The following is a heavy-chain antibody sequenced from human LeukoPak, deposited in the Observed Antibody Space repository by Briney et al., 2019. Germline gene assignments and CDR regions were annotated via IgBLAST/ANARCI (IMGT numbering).Heavy chain of an antibody. CDR3: TRSYYDSSGYYVKDY. J-gene: IGHJ4*02. Sequence: PGGSLRLSCVASGFTFSGSAMHWVRQASGKGLEWVGRIRSKANSYATAYAASVKGRFTISRDDSKNTAYLQMNSLKTEDTAVYYCTRSYYDSSGYYVKDYWGQGTLVTVSS. V-gene: IGHV3-73*01. CDR2: IRSKANSYAT. D-gene: IGHD3-22*01. CDR1: GFTFSGSA.